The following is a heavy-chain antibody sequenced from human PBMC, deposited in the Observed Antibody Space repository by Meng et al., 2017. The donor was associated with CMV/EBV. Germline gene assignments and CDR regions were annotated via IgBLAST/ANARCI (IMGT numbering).Heavy chain of an antibody. CDR2: IIPILGIT. CDR3: ARGVQLAHSGSYFDY. V-gene: IGHV1-69*02. D-gene: IGHD6-6*01. J-gene: IGHJ4*02. CDR1: GGTFSSYT. Sequence: SVKVSCKASGGTFSSYTISWVRQAPGQGLEWMGRIIPILGITDYAQKFQGRVTITADKSTTTSYMELSSLRSDDTAVYYCARGVQLAHSGSYFDYWGQGTLVTVSS.